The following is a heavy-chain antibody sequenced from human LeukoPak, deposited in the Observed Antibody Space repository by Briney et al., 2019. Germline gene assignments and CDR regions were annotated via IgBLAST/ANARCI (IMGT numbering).Heavy chain of an antibody. Sequence: SETLSLTCTVSGYSISSGHYWGWIRQPPGKGLEWIGSMYHSGSTYYNPPLKSRVTISVDTSKNQFSLKLSSVTAADTAVYYCARSRVRPTCYYGSGSYFSWFDPWGQGTLVTVSS. D-gene: IGHD3-10*01. CDR2: MYHSGST. CDR1: GYSISSGHY. J-gene: IGHJ5*02. V-gene: IGHV4-38-2*02. CDR3: ARSRVRPTCYYGSGSYFSWFDP.